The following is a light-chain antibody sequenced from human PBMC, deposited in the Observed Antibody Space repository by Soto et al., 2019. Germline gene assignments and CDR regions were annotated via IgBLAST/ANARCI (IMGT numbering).Light chain of an antibody. CDR3: AAWDDSLSGVV. J-gene: IGLJ3*02. CDR1: SSNIGFNA. V-gene: IGLV1-47*02. Sequence: QSVLTQPPSASGTPGQRVTLSCSGGSSNIGFNAVNWYQQLPGAAPKLLMHGKSQRPSGVPERFSGSKSGTSASLAIIGLRTEDEAGYYCAAWDDSLSGVVFGGGTKLTVL. CDR2: GKS.